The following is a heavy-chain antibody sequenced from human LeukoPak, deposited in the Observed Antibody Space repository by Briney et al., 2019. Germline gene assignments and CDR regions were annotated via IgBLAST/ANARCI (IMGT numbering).Heavy chain of an antibody. CDR1: GGPISSYY. CDR3: ARVPRSYYYYYYMDV. J-gene: IGHJ6*03. CDR2: IYYSGSS. Sequence: SETLSLTCTVSGGPISSYYWSWIRQPPGKGLEWLGYIYYSGSSNYNPSLKSRVTISVDTSKNQFSLKLSSVTAADTAVYYCARVPRSYYYYYYMDVWGKGTTVTVSS. V-gene: IGHV4-59*01.